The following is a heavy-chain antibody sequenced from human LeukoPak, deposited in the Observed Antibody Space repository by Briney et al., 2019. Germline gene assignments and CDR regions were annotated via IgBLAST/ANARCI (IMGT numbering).Heavy chain of an antibody. Sequence: ASVKVSCKASGYTFTSYDINWVRQATGQGLEWMGWMNPNSGNTGYAQKFQGRVTMTRNTSISTAYMELSSLRSEDTAVYYCARSSSWPYYYYGMDVWGQGTTVTVSS. CDR2: MNPNSGNT. CDR1: GYTFTSYD. CDR3: ARSSSWPYYYYGMDV. D-gene: IGHD6-13*01. J-gene: IGHJ6*02. V-gene: IGHV1-8*01.